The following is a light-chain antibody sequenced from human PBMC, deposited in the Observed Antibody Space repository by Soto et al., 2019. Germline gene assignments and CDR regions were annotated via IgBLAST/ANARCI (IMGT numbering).Light chain of an antibody. CDR1: LSDVGNYNY. CDR2: EVF. V-gene: IGLV2-14*01. CDR3: TSYASTPAHVV. Sequence: QSVLTQPASVSGSPGQSITISCTGTLSDVGNYNYVSWYQHHPGKAPNLLIYEVFNRPSGVSNRFSGSKSGNTASLTISGLRADDEADYYCTSYASTPAHVVFGGGTKLTVL. J-gene: IGLJ3*02.